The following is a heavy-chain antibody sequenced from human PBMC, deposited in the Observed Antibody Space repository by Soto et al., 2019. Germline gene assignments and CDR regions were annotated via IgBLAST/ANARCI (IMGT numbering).Heavy chain of an antibody. CDR2: IGTSDSYT. J-gene: IGHJ4*02. CDR3: ARGGSDFDY. Sequence: QVQLVESGGGLVKPGGSLRLSCAASGFIFSGYHMSWIRQAPGKGLEWVSHIGTSDSYTNYADSVRGRFTIPRDNAKTSLYLQMTSLRADDTAVYYCARGGSDFDYWGQGTLVTVSS. CDR1: GFIFSGYH. V-gene: IGHV3-11*06. D-gene: IGHD3-10*01.